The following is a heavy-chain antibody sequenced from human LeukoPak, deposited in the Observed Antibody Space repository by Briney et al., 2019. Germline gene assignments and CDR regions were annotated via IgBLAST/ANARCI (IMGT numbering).Heavy chain of an antibody. J-gene: IGHJ3*02. CDR1: GFTFSSYW. CDR3: ARDSLGYSYGIDAFDI. V-gene: IGHV3-7*01. Sequence: PGGSLRLSCVASGFTFSSYWMSWVRQVPGKGLEWVANIKQDGSHIYYVDSLKGRFTISRDNAKNSLYLQMNSLRAEDTAVYYCARDSLGYSYGIDAFDIWGQGTMVTVSS. CDR2: IKQDGSHI. D-gene: IGHD5-18*01.